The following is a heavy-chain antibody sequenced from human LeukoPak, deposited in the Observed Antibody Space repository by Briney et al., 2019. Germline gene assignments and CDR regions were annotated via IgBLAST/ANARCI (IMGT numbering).Heavy chain of an antibody. V-gene: IGHV3-30*18. D-gene: IGHD3-22*01. CDR3: AKAHYYDSSGPPDY. Sequence: PGRSLRLSCAASGFTFSSYGMHWVRQAPGKGLEWVAVISYDGSNKYYADSVKGRFTISRDNSKNTPYLQMNSLRAEDTAVYYCAKAHYYDSSGPPDYWGQGALVTVSS. CDR2: ISYDGSNK. J-gene: IGHJ4*02. CDR1: GFTFSSYG.